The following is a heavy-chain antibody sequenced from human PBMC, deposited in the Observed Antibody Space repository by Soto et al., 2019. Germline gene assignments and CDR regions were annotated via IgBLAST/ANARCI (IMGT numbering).Heavy chain of an antibody. CDR1: GASITITSYH. J-gene: IGHJ6*02. Sequence: PSETLSLTCTVSGASITITSYHWGWIRHPPGKGLEWIGNFYYSGSTYYNPSLRSRVTISVDASKNQFSVKVSSVTATDTAVYYCAKSAGDYYNDMDVRGQATTVTSP. CDR3: AKSAGDYYNDMDV. CDR2: FYYSGST. V-gene: IGHV4-39*01.